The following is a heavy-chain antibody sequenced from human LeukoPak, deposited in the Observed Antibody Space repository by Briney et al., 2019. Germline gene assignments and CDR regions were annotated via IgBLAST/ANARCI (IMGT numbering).Heavy chain of an antibody. D-gene: IGHD3-3*01. V-gene: IGHV3-21*01. Sequence: GGSLRLSCAASGFTFSSYTMNWVRQAPGKGLEWVSSISSSSSYIYYADSVKGRFTISRDNAKNSLYLQMNSLRAEDTAVYYCARDQAPDDFWGGYYQHWGQGTLVTVSS. J-gene: IGHJ4*02. CDR3: ARDQAPDDFWGGYYQH. CDR1: GFTFSSYT. CDR2: ISSSSSYI.